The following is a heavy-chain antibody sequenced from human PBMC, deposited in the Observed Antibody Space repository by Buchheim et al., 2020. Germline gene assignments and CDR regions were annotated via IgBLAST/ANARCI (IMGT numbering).Heavy chain of an antibody. J-gene: IGHJ4*03. D-gene: IGHD2-21*02. V-gene: IGHV4-30-4*01. CDR2: FYYSDFT. CDR1: GASISSGDNY. Sequence: QVQLQESGPGLVKPSQTVSLTCTVAGASISSGDNYWSWIRQPPGKGLEWIGYFYYSDFTDYNSSLKSRVTISVDPYKKQFSLKLRSVTAADTAVYYCVRGIVMAPASLVFDYWGHGTL. CDR3: VRGIVMAPASLVFDY.